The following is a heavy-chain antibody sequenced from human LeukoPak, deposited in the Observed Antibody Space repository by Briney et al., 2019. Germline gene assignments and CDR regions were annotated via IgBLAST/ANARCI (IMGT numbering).Heavy chain of an antibody. D-gene: IGHD3-22*01. J-gene: IGHJ5*02. CDR3: ARAGVYYYDSSAYYPNWFDP. CDR2: ISAYNGNT. V-gene: IGHV1-18*01. CDR1: GYTFISYG. Sequence: ASVKVSCKASGYTFISYGISWVRQAPGQGLEWMGWISAYNGNTNYAQKLQGRVTMTTDTSTSTAYMEQRSLRSDDTAVYYCARAGVYYYDSSAYYPNWFDPWGQGTLVAVSS.